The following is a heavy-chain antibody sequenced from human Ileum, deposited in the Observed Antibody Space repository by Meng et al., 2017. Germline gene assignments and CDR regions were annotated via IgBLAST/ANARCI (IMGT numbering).Heavy chain of an antibody. J-gene: IGHJ4*02. CDR3: AREKWEQPLPDY. V-gene: IGHV1-8*01. Sequence: QVQLVQSGAEVKKPGASVKVSCKASGYTFTSYDINWVRQASGQGLEWLGWMNPDSGNTGYAQKFQGRVTITRDTSRTTAYMELSSLRSEDTAVYYCAREKWEQPLPDYWGQGTLVTVSS. CDR2: MNPDSGNT. D-gene: IGHD1-26*01. CDR1: GYTFTSYD.